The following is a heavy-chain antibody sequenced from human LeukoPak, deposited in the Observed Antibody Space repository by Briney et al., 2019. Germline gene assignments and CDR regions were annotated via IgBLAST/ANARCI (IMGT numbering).Heavy chain of an antibody. CDR1: GCTITTYY. CDR2: NSYGGAS. V-gene: IGHV4-59*13. Sequence: SETLSLTCTVSGCTITTYYWSWIRQRPGKGLEWIGYNSYGGASDYNPSLKSRVTISVDTSKNQFFLKLSSVTAADTAVYYCARGGWYPESFQHWGQGALVTVSS. J-gene: IGHJ1*01. CDR3: ARGGWYPESFQH. D-gene: IGHD6-19*01.